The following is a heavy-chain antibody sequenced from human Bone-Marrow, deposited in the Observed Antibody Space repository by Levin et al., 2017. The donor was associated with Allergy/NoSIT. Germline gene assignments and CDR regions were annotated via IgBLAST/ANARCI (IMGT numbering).Heavy chain of an antibody. CDR2: IFYSGYT. V-gene: IGHV4-59*01. CDR1: PGSLTGYY. D-gene: IGHD2-8*01. Sequence: SSETLSLTCSVSPGSLTGYYWSWIRQPPGRGLEWIGYIFYSGYTDYNPSLKSRVTISVDMSKNQFSLKLTSVTAADTAVYYCARINALARRAFDYWGQGTLVTVSS. CDR3: ARINALARRAFDY. J-gene: IGHJ4*02.